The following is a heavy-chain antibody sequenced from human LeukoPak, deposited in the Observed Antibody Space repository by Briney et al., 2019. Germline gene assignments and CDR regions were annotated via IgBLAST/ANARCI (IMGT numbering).Heavy chain of an antibody. CDR1: GGSISSSNYY. D-gene: IGHD5-24*01. J-gene: IGHJ5*02. CDR2: IYYSGST. CDR3: ARHPVIWPQYPS. V-gene: IGHV4-39*01. Sequence: SETLSLTCTVSGGSISSSNYYWGWVRQPPGKGLEWIGSIYYSGSTYYNPSLKSRVTISVDTSKNQFSLKLSSVTAADTAVYYCARHPVIWPQYPSWGQGTLVTVSS.